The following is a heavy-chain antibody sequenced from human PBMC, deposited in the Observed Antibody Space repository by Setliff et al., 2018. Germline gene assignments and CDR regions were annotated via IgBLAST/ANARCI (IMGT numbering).Heavy chain of an antibody. V-gene: IGHV4-59*08. J-gene: IGHJ4*02. CDR2: IHPWGGSSEST. D-gene: IGHD1-26*01. CDR1: GGPTIGYY. Sequence: TLSLTCAVSGGPTIGYYWTWIRQAPGRGLEWIGYIHPWGGSSESTNYSPSLKSRITISLDKSKSQFSLKLTSVTVADTAVYYCARGLHSGTYWGTRPLGLDYWGQGSLVTVSS. CDR3: ARGLHSGTYWGTRPLGLDY.